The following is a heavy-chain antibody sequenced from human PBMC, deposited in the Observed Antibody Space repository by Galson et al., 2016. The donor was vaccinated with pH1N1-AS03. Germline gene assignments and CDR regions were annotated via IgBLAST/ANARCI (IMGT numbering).Heavy chain of an antibody. Sequence: SVKVSCKASGYNFINYAIHWVRQAPGQSLEWMGRISPGNGNTQFSQKFQGKVTLTRDTSATTAYMELSSLRSEDTAVYYCATLYTYSFTAFDYWGQGTLVTVSS. CDR3: ATLYTYSFTAFDY. V-gene: IGHV1-3*01. D-gene: IGHD1-26*01. J-gene: IGHJ4*02. CDR1: GYNFINYA. CDR2: ISPGNGNT.